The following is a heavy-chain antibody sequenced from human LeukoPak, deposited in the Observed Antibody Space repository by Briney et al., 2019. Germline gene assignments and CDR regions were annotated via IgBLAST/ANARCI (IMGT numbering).Heavy chain of an antibody. J-gene: IGHJ4*02. Sequence: GASVKVSCKASGYTFTSYGISWVRQASGQGLEWMGWISAYNGNTNYAQKFQGRVTMTTDTSTSTANMELRSLRSDDTAVYYCARDNPGDYGDPVFDYWGQGTLVTVSS. CDR1: GYTFTSYG. D-gene: IGHD4-17*01. CDR2: ISAYNGNT. V-gene: IGHV1-18*01. CDR3: ARDNPGDYGDPVFDY.